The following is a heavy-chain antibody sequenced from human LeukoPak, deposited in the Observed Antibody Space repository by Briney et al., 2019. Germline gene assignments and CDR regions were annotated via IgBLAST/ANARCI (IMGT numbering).Heavy chain of an antibody. J-gene: IGHJ5*02. CDR2: ISSSGSTI. CDR3: AREAVAGTAP. D-gene: IGHD6-19*01. Sequence: GGSLRLSCAASGFTFSSYEINWVRQAPGKGLEWVSYISSSGSTIYYADSVKGRFTISRDNAKNSLYLQMNSLRAEDTAVYYCAREAVAGTAPWGQGTLVTVSS. V-gene: IGHV3-48*03. CDR1: GFTFSSYE.